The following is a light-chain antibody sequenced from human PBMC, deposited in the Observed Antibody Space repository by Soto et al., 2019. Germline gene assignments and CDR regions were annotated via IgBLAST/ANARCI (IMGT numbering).Light chain of an antibody. Sequence: QSALTQPASVSGSPGQSITISCTGTSSDVGSYNLVSWYQQHPGKAPKLMIYEVSKRPSGVSNRFSGSKSGNTASLTISGLQVDDEADYCRCANASSRTWVFGAGTKLTVL. J-gene: IGLJ1*01. CDR2: EVS. CDR1: SSDVGSYNL. V-gene: IGLV2-23*02. CDR3: CANASSRTWV.